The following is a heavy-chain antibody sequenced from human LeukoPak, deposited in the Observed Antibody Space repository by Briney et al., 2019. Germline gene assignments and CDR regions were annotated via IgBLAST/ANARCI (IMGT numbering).Heavy chain of an antibody. CDR2: MNPKSGNT. CDR3: TRGRGFLEGLAV. V-gene: IGHV1-8*01. D-gene: IGHD3-3*01. CDR1: GYTFTNYD. J-gene: IGHJ6*02. Sequence: ASVKVSCKASGYTFTNYDIHWVRQATGQGLEWMGWMNPKSGNTGYAQRFQGRVTMTRNTSITTAYMDLRSLKSDDTAIYYFTRGRGFLEGLAVWGQGTTVTVFS.